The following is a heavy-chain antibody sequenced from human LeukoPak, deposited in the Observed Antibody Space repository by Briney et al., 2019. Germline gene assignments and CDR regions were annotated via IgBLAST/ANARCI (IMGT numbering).Heavy chain of an antibody. CDR2: ISSRGTTI. D-gene: IGHD6-19*01. V-gene: IGHV3-48*03. J-gene: IGHJ4*02. CDR1: GFTFSSYE. Sequence: QPGGSLRLSCAASGFTFSSYEMNWVRQAPGKGLEWVSYISSRGTTIYYADSVKGRFTISRDNAKNSLYLRMNSLRAEDTAVYYCARALNSGWYYFDYWGQGTLVTVSS. CDR3: ARALNSGWYYFDY.